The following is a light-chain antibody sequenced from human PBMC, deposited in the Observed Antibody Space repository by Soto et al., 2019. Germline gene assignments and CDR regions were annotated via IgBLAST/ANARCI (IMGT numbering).Light chain of an antibody. J-gene: IGLJ3*02. CDR2: SNN. CDR1: SSNIGANT. V-gene: IGLV1-44*01. CDR3: AAWDARLDGVV. Sequence: QSVLTQPPSASGTPGQTVTISCSGSSSNIGANTVNWFQHLPGTAPKLLIYSNNQRPSGVPDRVSGSKSGTSVTLAISGLQSEDEADYYCAAWDARLDGVVFGGRTKLTVL.